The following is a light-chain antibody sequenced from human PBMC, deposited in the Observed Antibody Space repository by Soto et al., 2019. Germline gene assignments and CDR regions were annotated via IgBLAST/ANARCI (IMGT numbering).Light chain of an antibody. CDR3: QQRSNWPRT. CDR2: GAS. CDR1: RSINSN. Sequence: DIVMTQSPVTLSVSPGERITLSCRASRSINSNLAWYQQKPGQAPRLLFYGASVRATGIPDRFTGSGSGTDFTLTITSLQSEDFAVYYCQQRSNWPRTFGQGTKV. V-gene: IGKV3-15*01. J-gene: IGKJ1*01.